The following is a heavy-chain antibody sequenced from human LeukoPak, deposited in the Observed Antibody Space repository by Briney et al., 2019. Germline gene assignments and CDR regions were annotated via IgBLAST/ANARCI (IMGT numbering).Heavy chain of an antibody. Sequence: PSQTLSLICTVSGGSISSGDYYWSWIRQPPGKGLEWIGYIYYSGSTYYNPSLKSRVTISVDTSKNQFSLKLSSVTAADTAVYYCARGVVPAALNWFDPWGQGTLVTVSS. D-gene: IGHD2-2*01. CDR3: ARGVVPAALNWFDP. CDR2: IYYSGST. CDR1: GGSISSGDYY. J-gene: IGHJ5*02. V-gene: IGHV4-30-4*01.